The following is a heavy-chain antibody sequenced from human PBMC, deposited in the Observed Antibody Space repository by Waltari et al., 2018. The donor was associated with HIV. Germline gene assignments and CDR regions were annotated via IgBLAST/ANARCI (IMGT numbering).Heavy chain of an antibody. D-gene: IGHD2-2*01. V-gene: IGHV3-30*03. CDR2: SSYDAVKQ. J-gene: IGHJ4*02. CDR1: GFALSGFG. CDR3: ARSPTPTKMPY. Sequence: QVQLVESGGGEVHPGESLRLSCNASGFALSGFGMHWVRQAPGKGLEWLAVSSYDAVKQCYADSVKGRFTISRDNSRNLLFLQMTSLTPEDTAMYYCARSPTPTKMPYWGQGSRVTVST.